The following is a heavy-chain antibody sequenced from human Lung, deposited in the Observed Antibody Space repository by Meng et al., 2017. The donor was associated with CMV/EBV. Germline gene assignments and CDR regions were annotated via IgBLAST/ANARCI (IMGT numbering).Heavy chain of an antibody. CDR3: AWSSIAEYYYQYGMDV. D-gene: IGHD6-6*01. CDR1: GYIFTRSA. V-gene: IGHV1-69*10. CDR2: IVPINAIT. Sequence: SVXVSCKASGYIFTRSAMNWVRQAPGQGPEWMGWIVPINAITSYAQKFQGRVTITADRSTSTAYMELTSLRSDDTAVYYCAWSSIAEYYYQYGMDVWGQGTTVTVSS. J-gene: IGHJ6*02.